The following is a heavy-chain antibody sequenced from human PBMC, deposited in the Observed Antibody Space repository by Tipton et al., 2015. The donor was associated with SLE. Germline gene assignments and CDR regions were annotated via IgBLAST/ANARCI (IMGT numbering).Heavy chain of an antibody. CDR2: VYYSGST. Sequence: TLSLTCSVSGGSINVGFYYWGWIRQHPGEGLEWIGYVYYSGSTKYNPSLEGRVTISVDTSKDQFSLRLTSVTAADTAVYYCARAEMTTEGSVFYFYVDVWGKGTTVTISS. D-gene: IGHD5-24*01. CDR1: GGSINVGFYY. V-gene: IGHV4-61*01. J-gene: IGHJ6*03. CDR3: ARAEMTTEGSVFYFYVDV.